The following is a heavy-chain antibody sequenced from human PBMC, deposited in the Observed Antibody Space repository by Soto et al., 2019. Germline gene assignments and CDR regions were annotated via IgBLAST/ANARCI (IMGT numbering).Heavy chain of an antibody. D-gene: IGHD2-15*01. Sequence: QVTLKESGPVLVKPTETLTLTCTVSGFSLSIPRMGVSWIRQPPGKALEWLAHFFSNDEKSYNTSLKSRLTISKDTSKSQVVLTMTDMDPVDTATYYCARIQGENVVVAYFDSWGLGTLVTVSS. J-gene: IGHJ4*02. CDR1: GFSLSIPRMG. CDR3: ARIQGENVVVAYFDS. CDR2: FFSNDEK. V-gene: IGHV2-26*01.